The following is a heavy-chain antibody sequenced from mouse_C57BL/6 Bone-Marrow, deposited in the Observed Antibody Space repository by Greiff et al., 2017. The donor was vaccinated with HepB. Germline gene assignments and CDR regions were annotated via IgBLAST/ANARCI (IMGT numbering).Heavy chain of an antibody. Sequence: VQLQQSGAELVRPGASVKLSCTASGFNIKDDYMHWVKQRPEQGLEWIGWIDPENGDTEYASKFQGKATITADTSSNTAYLQLSSLSSEDTAVYYCTLMVTTNYWGQGTTLTVSS. CDR3: TLMVTTNY. J-gene: IGHJ2*01. D-gene: IGHD2-2*01. CDR1: GFNIKDDY. V-gene: IGHV14-4*01. CDR2: IDPENGDT.